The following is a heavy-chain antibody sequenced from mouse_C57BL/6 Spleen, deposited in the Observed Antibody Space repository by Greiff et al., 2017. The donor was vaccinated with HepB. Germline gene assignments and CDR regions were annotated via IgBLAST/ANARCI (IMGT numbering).Heavy chain of an antibody. J-gene: IGHJ3*01. D-gene: IGHD1-1*01. V-gene: IGHV14-1*01. Sequence: EVQLQQSGAELVRPGASVKLSCTASGFNIKDYYMHWVKQRPEQGLEWIGRIDPEDGDTEYAPKFQGKATMTADTSSNTAYLQLSSLTSEDTAVYYCTTSNYYGSSCVGCAYWGQGTLVTVSA. CDR1: GFNIKDYY. CDR2: IDPEDGDT. CDR3: TTSNYYGSSCVGCAY.